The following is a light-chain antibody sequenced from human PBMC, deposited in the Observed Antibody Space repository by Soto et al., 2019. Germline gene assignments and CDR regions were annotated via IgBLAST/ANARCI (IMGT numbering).Light chain of an antibody. V-gene: IGKV3-15*01. Sequence: EIVMTQSPATLSVSPGERATLSCRASQSVSSNLAWYQQKPGQAPRLLIYGASTRATGIPAKFSGSGSGTEFTLTISSLQSEDFAVYYCQQCNSWPVTFGPGTKVDI. J-gene: IGKJ3*01. CDR1: QSVSSN. CDR2: GAS. CDR3: QQCNSWPVT.